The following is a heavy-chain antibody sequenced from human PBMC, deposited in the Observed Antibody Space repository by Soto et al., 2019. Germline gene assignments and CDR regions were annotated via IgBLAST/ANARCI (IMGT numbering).Heavy chain of an antibody. CDR3: ARSPNYHYYGSDV. D-gene: IGHD3-10*01. Sequence: PSETLSLTCTVSGGSVSSGDYFWSWLRQSPGKRLEWIAYIYYSGSTNYNPSLKSRATISVDTSKSQVSLTLTSMTAADAALYYCARSPNYHYYGSDVWGHGTAVTVSS. J-gene: IGHJ6*02. V-gene: IGHV4-61*08. CDR1: GGSVSSGDYF. CDR2: IYYSGST.